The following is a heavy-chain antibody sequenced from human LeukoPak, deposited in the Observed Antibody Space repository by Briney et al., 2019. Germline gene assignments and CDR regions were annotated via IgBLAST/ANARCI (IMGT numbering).Heavy chain of an antibody. CDR3: AREAPQWLQSGDYFDY. D-gene: IGHD5-24*01. Sequence: GGSLRLSCAASGFTFSSYWMSWVRQAPGKGLEWVANIKQDGSEIYYVDSVKGRFTISRDNAKNSLYLQMNSLRAEDTAVYYCAREAPQWLQSGDYFDYWGQGTLVTVSS. J-gene: IGHJ4*02. CDR1: GFTFSSYW. CDR2: IKQDGSEI. V-gene: IGHV3-7*01.